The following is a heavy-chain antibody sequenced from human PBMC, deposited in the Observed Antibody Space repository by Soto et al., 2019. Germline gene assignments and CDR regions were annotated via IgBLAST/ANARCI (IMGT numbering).Heavy chain of an antibody. Sequence: EVQLLESGGGLVQPGGSLRLSCAASGFTFSSYAMSWVRQAPGKGLEWVSVISGSGGSTYYADSVKGRFTISRDNSKITLYLQMNSLRAEDTAVYYCAKDSWGYGDFYAFDIWGQGTMVTVSS. J-gene: IGHJ3*02. CDR2: ISGSGGST. V-gene: IGHV3-23*01. CDR3: AKDSWGYGDFYAFDI. CDR1: GFTFSSYA. D-gene: IGHD4-17*01.